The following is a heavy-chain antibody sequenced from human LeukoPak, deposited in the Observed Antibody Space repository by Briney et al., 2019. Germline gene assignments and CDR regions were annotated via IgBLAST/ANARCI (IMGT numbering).Heavy chain of an antibody. D-gene: IGHD3-22*01. J-gene: IGHJ4*02. V-gene: IGHV3-20*04. CDR1: GFTFDDYG. CDR3: ARVIDYYDSRSGDFDY. CDR2: INWNGGST. Sequence: GGSLRLSCAASGFTFDDYGMSWVRQAPGKGLEWVSGINWNGGSTGYADSVKGRFTISRDNAKNSLYLQMNSLRAEDTALYYCARVIDYYDSRSGDFDYWGQGTLVTVSS.